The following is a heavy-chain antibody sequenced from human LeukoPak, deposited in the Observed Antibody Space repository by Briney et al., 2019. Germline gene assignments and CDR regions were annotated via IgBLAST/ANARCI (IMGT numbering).Heavy chain of an antibody. J-gene: IGHJ4*02. D-gene: IGHD3-10*01. CDR3: ARDTAMVRGVMAGIHWRGVGY. CDR1: GYTFTSYG. Sequence: RASVKVSCKASGYTFTSYGISWVRQAPGQGLEWMGCISAYSGNTNYAQKLQGRVTMTTDISTSTAYMELRSLRSDDTAVYYCARDTAMVRGVMAGIHWRGVGYWGQGTLVTVSS. V-gene: IGHV1-18*01. CDR2: ISAYSGNT.